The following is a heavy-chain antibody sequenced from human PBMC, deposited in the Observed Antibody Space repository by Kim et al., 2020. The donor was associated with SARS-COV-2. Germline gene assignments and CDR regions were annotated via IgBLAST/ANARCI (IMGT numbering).Heavy chain of an antibody. J-gene: IGHJ5*02. D-gene: IGHD3-16*01. V-gene: IGHV3-7*01. CDR3: AKDWGGP. Sequence: GGSLILSCAASGFTFSNYWMAWARQAPGKGLEWVAVIKQDGTEKYYVDSAEGRFTISRDNTKNSLYLHMNILRADDTAVYYCAKDWGGPWGQGTLVTVSS. CDR2: IKQDGTEK. CDR1: GFTFSNYW.